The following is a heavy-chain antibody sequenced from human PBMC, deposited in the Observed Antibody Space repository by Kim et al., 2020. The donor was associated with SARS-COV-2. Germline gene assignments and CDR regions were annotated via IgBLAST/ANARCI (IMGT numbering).Heavy chain of an antibody. J-gene: IGHJ4*02. CDR1: GFTFSSYR. D-gene: IGHD1-26*01. V-gene: IGHV3-74*01. Sequence: GGSLRLSCAASGFTFSSYRMHWVRQAPGKGLVWVSRINSDGSSTSYADSVKGRFTISRDNAKNTLYLQMNSLRAEDTAVYYCARDGVLGSGSYYARSRYYCGYWGQGTLVTVSP. CDR3: ARDGVLGSGSYYARSRYYCGY. CDR2: INSDGSST.